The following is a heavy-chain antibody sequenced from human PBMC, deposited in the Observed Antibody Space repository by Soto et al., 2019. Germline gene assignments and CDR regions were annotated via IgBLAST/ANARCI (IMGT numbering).Heavy chain of an antibody. CDR3: ARESRHSGYDLDY. V-gene: IGHV4-31*03. CDR2: IYHSGST. J-gene: IGHJ4*02. CDR1: GGSISSGGYY. D-gene: IGHD5-12*01. Sequence: QVQLQESGPGLVKPSQTLSLTCTVSGGSISSGGYYWSWIRQHPGKGLEWIGYIYHSGSTYYNPSLKSRVTISVDTSKNQFSLKLSSVTAADTAVYYCARESRHSGYDLDYWGQGTLVTVSS.